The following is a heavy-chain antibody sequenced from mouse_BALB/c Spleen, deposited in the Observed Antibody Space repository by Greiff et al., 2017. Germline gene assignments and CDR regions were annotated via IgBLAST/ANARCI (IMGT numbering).Heavy chain of an antibody. Sequence: VHLVESGPGLVAPSQSLSITCTVSGFSLTSYDISWIRQPPGKGLEWLGVIWTGGGTNYNSAFMSRLSISKDNSKSQVFLKMNSLQTDDTAIYYCVSRLYYYGSSYHWYFDVWGAGTTVTVSS. CDR1: GFSLTSYD. CDR2: IWTGGGT. D-gene: IGHD1-1*01. J-gene: IGHJ1*01. V-gene: IGHV2-9-2*01. CDR3: VSRLYYYGSSYHWYFDV.